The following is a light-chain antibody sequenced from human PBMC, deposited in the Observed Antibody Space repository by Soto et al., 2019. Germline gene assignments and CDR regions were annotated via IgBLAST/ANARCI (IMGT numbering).Light chain of an antibody. V-gene: IGKV3-15*01. Sequence: EIVMTQSPATLSVSPGERATLSCRASQSVSSNLAWYQQKPGQAPRLLIYGASTRATGIPARFSGSGSGTEFTPTISSLQSEDFAVYYCQQYNSWLTFGGGTKVEIK. CDR2: GAS. CDR1: QSVSSN. J-gene: IGKJ4*01. CDR3: QQYNSWLT.